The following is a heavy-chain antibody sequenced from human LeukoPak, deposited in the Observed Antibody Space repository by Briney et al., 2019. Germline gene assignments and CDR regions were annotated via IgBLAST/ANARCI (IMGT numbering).Heavy chain of an antibody. CDR3: ARDEKDGPLWY. CDR1: GFTFSTYG. D-gene: IGHD2-15*01. CDR2: RYVGINK. V-gene: IGHV3-30*02. Sequence: GGSLRLSCAASGFTFSTYGMHWVRQAPGKGLEWVSFRYVGINKYYADSVKGRFTISRDNSKNTLYLQMNSLRAEDTAIYYCARDEKDGPLWYWGQGILVFVSS. J-gene: IGHJ4*02.